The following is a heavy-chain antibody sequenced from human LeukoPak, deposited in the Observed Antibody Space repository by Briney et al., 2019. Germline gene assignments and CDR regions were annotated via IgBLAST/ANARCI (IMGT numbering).Heavy chain of an antibody. V-gene: IGHV3-30*04. Sequence: GGSLRLSCAASGFTFSSYAMRWVRQAPGRGLEWVAVISYGGSNKYYADSVKGRFTISRDDSKKTLYLQMNSLRAEDTAVYYCAREGQPYNWFDPWGQGALVTVSS. CDR2: ISYGGSNK. J-gene: IGHJ5*02. D-gene: IGHD6-13*01. CDR3: AREGQPYNWFDP. CDR1: GFTFSSYA.